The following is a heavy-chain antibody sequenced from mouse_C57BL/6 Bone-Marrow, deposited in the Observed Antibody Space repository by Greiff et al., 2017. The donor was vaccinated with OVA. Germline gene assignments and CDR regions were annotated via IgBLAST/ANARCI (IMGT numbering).Heavy chain of an antibody. D-gene: IGHD2-5*01. CDR1: GFTFSDYG. J-gene: IGHJ4*01. CDR3: ARKNYSNPYAMDY. V-gene: IGHV5-17*01. Sequence: EVMLVESGGGLVKPGGSLKLSCAASGFTFSDYGMHWVRQAPEKGLEWVAYISSGSSTIYYADTVKGRFTISRDNAKNTLFLQMTSLRSEDTAMYYCARKNYSNPYAMDYWGQGTSVTVSS. CDR2: ISSGSSTI.